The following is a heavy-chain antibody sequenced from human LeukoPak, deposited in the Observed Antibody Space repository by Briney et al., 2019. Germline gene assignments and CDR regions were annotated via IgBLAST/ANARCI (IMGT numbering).Heavy chain of an antibody. Sequence: GRSLRLSCAASGSTFSSYGMHWVRQAPGKGLEWVAVISYDGSNKYYADSVKGRFTISRDNSKNTLYLQMNSLRAEDTAVYYCANLLRWEPYWGQGTLVTVSS. CDR3: ANLLRWEPY. V-gene: IGHV3-30*18. J-gene: IGHJ4*02. CDR2: ISYDGSNK. D-gene: IGHD4-23*01. CDR1: GSTFSSYG.